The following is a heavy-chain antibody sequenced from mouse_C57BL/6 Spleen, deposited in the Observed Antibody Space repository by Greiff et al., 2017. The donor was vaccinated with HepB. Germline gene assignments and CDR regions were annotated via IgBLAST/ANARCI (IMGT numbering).Heavy chain of an antibody. CDR2: ISSGGSYT. D-gene: IGHD2-12*01. CDR1: GFTFSSYG. J-gene: IGHJ2*01. Sequence: DVMLVESGGDLVKPGGSLKLSCAASGFTFSSYGMSWVRQTPDKRLEWVATISSGGSYTYYPDSVKGRFTISRDNAKNTLYLQMSSLKSEDTAMYYCARHWTTGYYFDYWGQGTTLTVSS. V-gene: IGHV5-6*02. CDR3: ARHWTTGYYFDY.